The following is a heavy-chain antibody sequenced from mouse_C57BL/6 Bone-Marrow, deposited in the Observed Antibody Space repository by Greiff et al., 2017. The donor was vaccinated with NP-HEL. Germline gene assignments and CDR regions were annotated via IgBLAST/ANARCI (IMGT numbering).Heavy chain of an antibody. CDR1: GYTFTSYT. Sequence: QVHVKQSGAELARPGASVKMSCKASGYTFTSYTMHWVKQRPGQGLEWIGYINPSSGYTKYNQKFQDKATLTADKSSSTAYMQLSSLTSEDSAVYYCARSYYYGSLAYWGQGTLGTVSA. J-gene: IGHJ3*01. CDR3: ARSYYYGSLAY. D-gene: IGHD1-1*01. V-gene: IGHV1-4*01. CDR2: INPSSGYT.